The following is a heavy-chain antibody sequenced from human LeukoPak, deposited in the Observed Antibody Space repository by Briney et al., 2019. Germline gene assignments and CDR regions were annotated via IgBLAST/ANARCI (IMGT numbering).Heavy chain of an antibody. CDR3: ARAAEMATISDY. D-gene: IGHD5-24*01. CDR2: ISAYNGNT. Sequence: ASVKVSCKASGYTFTSYGISWVRQAPGQGLEWMGWISAYNGNTNYAQKLQGRVTMTTDTSTSTAYKELRSLRSDDTAVYYCARAAEMATISDYWGQGTLVTVSS. CDR1: GYTFTSYG. V-gene: IGHV1-18*01. J-gene: IGHJ4*02.